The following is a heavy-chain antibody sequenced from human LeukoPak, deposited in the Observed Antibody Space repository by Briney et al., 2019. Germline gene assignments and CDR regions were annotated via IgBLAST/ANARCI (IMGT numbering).Heavy chain of an antibody. CDR1: GGTFSSYA. Sequence: SVKVSCKASGGTFSSYAISWVRQAPRQGLEWMGRIIPILGIANYAQKFQGRVTITADKSTSTAYMELSSLRSEDTAVYYCARAGAGYCSSTSCYTDYYYYGMDVWGQGTTVTASS. V-gene: IGHV1-69*04. CDR2: IIPILGIA. CDR3: ARAGAGYCSSTSCYTDYYYYGMDV. D-gene: IGHD2-2*02. J-gene: IGHJ6*02.